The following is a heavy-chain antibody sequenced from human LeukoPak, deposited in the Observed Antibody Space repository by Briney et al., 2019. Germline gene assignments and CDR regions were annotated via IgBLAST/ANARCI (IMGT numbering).Heavy chain of an antibody. CDR3: ARDGGSFSYNMDV. V-gene: IGHV1-46*01. CDR2: INPSGGST. CDR1: GYTFTSYY. Sequence: ASVKVSCKASGYTFTSYYMHWVRQAPGQGLEWVGIINPSGGSTSYAQKFQGRVTMTSDTSTSTVYMELSSLRSEDTAVYFCARDGGSFSYNMDVWGQGTTVTVSS. D-gene: IGHD1-26*01. J-gene: IGHJ6*02.